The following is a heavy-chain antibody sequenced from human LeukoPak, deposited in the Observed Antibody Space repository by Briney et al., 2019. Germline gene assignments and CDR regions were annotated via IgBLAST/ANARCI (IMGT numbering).Heavy chain of an antibody. CDR3: ARLDGYPYYFDY. CDR2: IYYSGST. D-gene: IGHD5-24*01. CDR1: GGSISSYY. J-gene: IGHJ4*02. V-gene: IGHV4-59*01. Sequence: SETLPLTCTVSGGSISSYYWSWIRQPPGKGLEWIGYIYYSGSTNYNPSLKSRVTISVDTSKNQFSLKLSSVTAADTAVYYCARLDGYPYYFDYWGQGTLVTVSS.